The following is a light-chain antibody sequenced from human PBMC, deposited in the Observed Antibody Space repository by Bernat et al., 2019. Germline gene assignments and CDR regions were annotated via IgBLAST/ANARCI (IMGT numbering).Light chain of an antibody. J-gene: IGKJ4*01. V-gene: IGKV3-11*01. Sequence: EIVLTQSPATLSLSPGERATLSCRASQSVSSYLAWYQQKPGQAPSLLIYDASNRATGIPARFSGSGSGTDFTLTIRSLEAEDFAVYYCQQRSNWPRTFDGGTKGEIK. CDR3: QQRSNWPRT. CDR2: DAS. CDR1: QSVSSY.